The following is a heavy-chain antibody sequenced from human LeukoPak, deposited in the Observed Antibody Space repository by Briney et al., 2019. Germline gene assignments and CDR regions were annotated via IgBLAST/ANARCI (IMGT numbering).Heavy chain of an antibody. CDR2: ISGSSNYI. CDR1: GFTFSAYS. J-gene: IGHJ4*02. V-gene: IGHV3-21*06. D-gene: IGHD2-2*01. Sequence: GGSLTLSCAASGFTFSAYSINWVRQAPGKGLEWVSSISGSSNYIYYADSVKGRFTIYRDNAKNSLYLQVDSLRAEDTALYYCARGGGLGYCSSTSCYVYFDYWGQGTLVTVSS. CDR3: ARGGGLGYCSSTSCYVYFDY.